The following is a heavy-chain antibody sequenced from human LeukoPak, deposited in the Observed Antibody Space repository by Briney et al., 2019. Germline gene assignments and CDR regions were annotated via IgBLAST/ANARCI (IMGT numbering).Heavy chain of an antibody. Sequence: GTSVKVSCKASGFTFTSSAMQWVRQARGQRLEWIGWIVVGSGNTNYAQKFQERVTITRDTSTSTAYMELSSLRSEDTAVYYCAADPAYSSSFNFDYWGQGTLVTVSS. J-gene: IGHJ4*02. V-gene: IGHV1-58*02. D-gene: IGHD6-6*01. CDR3: AADPAYSSSFNFDY. CDR1: GFTFTSSA. CDR2: IVVGSGNT.